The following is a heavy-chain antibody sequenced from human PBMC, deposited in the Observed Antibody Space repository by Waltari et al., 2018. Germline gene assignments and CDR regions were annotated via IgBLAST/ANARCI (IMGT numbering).Heavy chain of an antibody. CDR1: GFTFSSYA. Sequence: EVQLLESGGGLVQPGGSLRLSCAASGFTFSSYAMSWVRQAPGKGLEWVSVIYSGGSTYYADSVKGRFTISRDNSKNTLYLQMNSLRAEDTAVYCCAKDPGIAAAGTFDYWGQGTLVTVSS. CDR2: IYSGGST. V-gene: IGHV3-23*03. J-gene: IGHJ4*02. CDR3: AKDPGIAAAGTFDY. D-gene: IGHD6-13*01.